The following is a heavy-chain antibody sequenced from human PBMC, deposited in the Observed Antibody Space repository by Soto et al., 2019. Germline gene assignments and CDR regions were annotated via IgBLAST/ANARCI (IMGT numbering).Heavy chain of an antibody. V-gene: IGHV1-18*01. Sequence: QVQLVQSGAEVKKPGASVKVSCKASGYTFTSYGISWVRQAPGQGLEWMGWISAYNGNTNYAQKLQGRVTMTTDTSTSTAYMELRSLRSDDTAVYYCARDLVSGNYCSSTSCYLSWFDPWGQGTLVTVSS. J-gene: IGHJ5*02. CDR1: GYTFTSYG. D-gene: IGHD2-2*01. CDR3: ARDLVSGNYCSSTSCYLSWFDP. CDR2: ISAYNGNT.